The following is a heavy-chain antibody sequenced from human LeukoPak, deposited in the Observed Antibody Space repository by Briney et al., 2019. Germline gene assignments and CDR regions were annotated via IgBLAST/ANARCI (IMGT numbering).Heavy chain of an antibody. CDR1: GFTFSSYD. Sequence: PGGSLRLSCAASGFTFSSYDMHWVRQATGKGLEWVSAIGTAGDTYYPGSVKGRFTISRENAKNSLYLQMNSLRAGDTAVYYCARATYDSSGYLSPHFDYWGQGTLVTVSS. V-gene: IGHV3-13*01. D-gene: IGHD3-22*01. CDR2: IGTAGDT. CDR3: ARATYDSSGYLSPHFDY. J-gene: IGHJ4*02.